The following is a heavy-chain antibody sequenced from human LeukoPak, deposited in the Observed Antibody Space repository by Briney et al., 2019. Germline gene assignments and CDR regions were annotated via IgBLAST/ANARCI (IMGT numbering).Heavy chain of an antibody. CDR1: GYSITGGYY. D-gene: IGHD1-14*01. V-gene: IGHV4-38-2*02. CDR3: ARDPGGDADS. Sequence: SETLSLTCAVTGYSITGGYYWGWIRQPPGKGLEWIGRIYYSGSTDYNPSLKSRVTISVDTSKNQFSLNLYSVIAADTAVYYCARDPGGDADSWGQGILVTVSS. CDR2: IYYSGST. J-gene: IGHJ4*02.